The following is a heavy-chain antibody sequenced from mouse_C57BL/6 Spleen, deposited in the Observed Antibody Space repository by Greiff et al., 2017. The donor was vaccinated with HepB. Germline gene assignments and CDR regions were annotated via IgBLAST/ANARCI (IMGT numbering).Heavy chain of an antibody. J-gene: IGHJ1*03. CDR3: AREERSNYEG. CDR2: IYPGDGDT. V-gene: IGHV1-82*01. Sequence: QVQLQQSGPELVKPGASVKISCKASGYAFSSSWMNWVKQRPGKGLEWIGRIYPGDGDTNYNGKFKGKATLTADKSSSTAYMQLSSLTSEDSAVYFCAREERSNYEGWGTGTTVTVSS. CDR1: GYAFSSSW.